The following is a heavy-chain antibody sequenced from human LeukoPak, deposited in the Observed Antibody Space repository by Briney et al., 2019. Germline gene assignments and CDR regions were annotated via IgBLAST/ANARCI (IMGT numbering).Heavy chain of an antibody. CDR2: ISSSGSTI. J-gene: IGHJ4*02. CDR1: GFTFSSYN. Sequence: PGGSLRLSCAASGFTFSSYNMNWVRQAPGKGLEWVSYISSSGSTIYYANSVKGRFTISRDNAKNSLYLQMNSLRAEDTAVYYCARDGSGSGNYYNVAGFDYWGQGTLVTVSS. D-gene: IGHD3-10*01. V-gene: IGHV3-48*04. CDR3: ARDGSGSGNYYNVAGFDY.